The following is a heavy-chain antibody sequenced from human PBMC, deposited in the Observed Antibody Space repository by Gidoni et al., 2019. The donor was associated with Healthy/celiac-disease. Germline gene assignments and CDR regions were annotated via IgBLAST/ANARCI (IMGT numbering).Heavy chain of an antibody. D-gene: IGHD1-26*01. J-gene: IGHJ4*02. CDR1: GFTFRSYA. V-gene: IGHV3-23*01. CDR2: ISGSGGST. Sequence: ELQLLESGVGLVQPGGSLRLSCAASGFTFRSYAMSWVRQAPGKGLEWVSAISGSGGSTYYADSVKGRFTISRDNSKNTLYLQMNSLRAEDTAVYYCAKDLEWWEQPGAFDYWGQGTLVTVSS. CDR3: AKDLEWWEQPGAFDY.